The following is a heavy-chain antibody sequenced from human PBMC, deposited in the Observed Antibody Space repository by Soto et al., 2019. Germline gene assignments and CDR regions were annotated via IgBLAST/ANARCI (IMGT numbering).Heavy chain of an antibody. Sequence: SETLSLTCAVYGGSLSGYYWTWIRQPPGKGLEWIGEVNPGGITNYSPSVKSRLTISLDTSKKQVSLEMTSVTAADTAVHYCGRGVTKMAIQSIDSWGRGTLVAVSS. CDR3: GRGVTKMAIQSIDS. J-gene: IGHJ4*02. CDR1: GGSLSGYY. V-gene: IGHV4-34*01. CDR2: VNPGGIT.